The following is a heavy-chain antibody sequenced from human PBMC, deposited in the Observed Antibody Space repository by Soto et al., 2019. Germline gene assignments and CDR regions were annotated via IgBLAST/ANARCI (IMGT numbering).Heavy chain of an antibody. V-gene: IGHV4-59*08. J-gene: IGHJ4*02. Sequence: TSETLSLTCTVSGISISSYYWSWIRQPPGKGLEWIGYIYYSGSTNYNPSLKSRVTISVDTSKNQFSLKLSSVTAADTAVYYCARLYGFSGFDYWGQGTLVTVSS. CDR3: ARLYGFSGFDY. CDR1: GISISSYY. CDR2: IYYSGST. D-gene: IGHD6-25*01.